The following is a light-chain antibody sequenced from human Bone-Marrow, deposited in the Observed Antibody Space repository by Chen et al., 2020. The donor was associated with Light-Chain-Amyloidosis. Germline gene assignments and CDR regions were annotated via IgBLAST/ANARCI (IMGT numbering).Light chain of an antibody. CDR1: QDITNY. CDR3: QQYADLPYT. J-gene: IGKJ2*01. CDR2: DAS. Sequence: DIQMTQSPSSLSASVGDRVTITCQASQDITNYLNWYQQKPGEVPKLLIYDASTLETGVPSRFIGGRSVTHFTFTITSLQREDIATYYCQQYADLPYTFGQWTNLEIK. V-gene: IGKV1-33*01.